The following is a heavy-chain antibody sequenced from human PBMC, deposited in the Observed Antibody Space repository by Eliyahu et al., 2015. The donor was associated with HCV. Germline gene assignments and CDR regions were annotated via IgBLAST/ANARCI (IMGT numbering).Heavy chain of an antibody. J-gene: IGHJ4*02. CDR3: VRSFGIVNYFDY. CDR2: IKTKADGETT. Sequence: EVQLVESGGGLVKPGGSLRLSCVXXGFXXSNAWMWWXXQAPGKGLXWVGRIKTKADGETTDYAAPVKGRFTISRDDSKDTLDLLMNSLKAEDTAVYYCVRSFGIVNYFDYWGQGTLVTVSS. V-gene: IGHV3-15*01. D-gene: IGHD3-3*01. CDR1: GFXXSNAW.